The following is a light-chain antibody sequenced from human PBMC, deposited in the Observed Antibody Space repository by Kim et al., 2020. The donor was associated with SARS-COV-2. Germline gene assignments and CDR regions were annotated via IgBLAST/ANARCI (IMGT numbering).Light chain of an antibody. CDR3: QHYGTSPPYT. V-gene: IGKV3-20*01. CDR2: GAS. CDR1: QSVSSNY. J-gene: IGKJ2*01. Sequence: EIVLTQSPGTLSLSPGERATLSCRASQSVSSNYLAWYQHKPGQAPRLLIYGASIRATGIPDRFSGSGSGTDFTLSVSRLEPEDLAVYYCQHYGTSPPYTFGQGTKLEI.